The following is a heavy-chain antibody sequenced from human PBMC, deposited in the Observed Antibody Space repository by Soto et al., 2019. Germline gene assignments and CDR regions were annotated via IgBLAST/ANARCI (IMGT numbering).Heavy chain of an antibody. Sequence: GGSLRLSCAASGFTFSSYAMSWVRQAPGKGLEWVSAISGSGGSTYYADSVKGRFTISRDNSKNTLYLQMNSLRAEDTAVYYCAKVVRDDFWSETPLFDYWGQGTLVTVSS. CDR2: ISGSGGST. CDR1: GFTFSSYA. J-gene: IGHJ4*02. V-gene: IGHV3-23*01. CDR3: AKVVRDDFWSETPLFDY. D-gene: IGHD3-3*01.